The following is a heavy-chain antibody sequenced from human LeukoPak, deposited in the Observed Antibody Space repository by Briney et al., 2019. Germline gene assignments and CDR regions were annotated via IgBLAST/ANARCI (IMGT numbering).Heavy chain of an antibody. CDR3: ARDLRSVAGTYYYYGMDV. CDR1: GGSISSYY. Sequence: SETLSLTCTVSGGSISSYYWSWIRQPPGKGLEWIGYTYYTGSTNYNPSLKSRVTISVDTSKSQFSLKLNSVTAADTAMYYCARDLRSVAGTYYYYGMDVWGQGTTVTVSS. D-gene: IGHD6-19*01. V-gene: IGHV4-59*01. CDR2: TYYTGST. J-gene: IGHJ6*02.